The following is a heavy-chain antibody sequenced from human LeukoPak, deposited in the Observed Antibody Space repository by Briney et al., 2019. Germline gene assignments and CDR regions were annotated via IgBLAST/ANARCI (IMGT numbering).Heavy chain of an antibody. V-gene: IGHV4-4*07. J-gene: IGHJ3*02. CDR1: GGSISSYY. CDR2: IYTSGST. D-gene: IGHD4-17*01. CDR3: ARDRYGAIDAFDI. Sequence: SETLSLTCTVSGGSISSYYWSWIRPPAGKGLEWIGRIYTSGSTNYNPSLKSRVTISVDKSKNQFSLKLSSVTAADTAVYYCARDRYGAIDAFDIWGQGTMVTVSS.